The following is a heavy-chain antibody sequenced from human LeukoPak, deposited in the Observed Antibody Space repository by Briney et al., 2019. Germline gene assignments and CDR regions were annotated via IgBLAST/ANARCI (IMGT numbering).Heavy chain of an antibody. V-gene: IGHV3-30*03. J-gene: IGHJ6*02. CDR3: ASLGNYYGMDV. Sequence: GGSLRLSCAASGFTFSSYGMHWVRQAPGKGLEWVAVISYDGGNKYYADSVKGRFTISRDNSKNTLYLQMNSLRAEDTAVYYCASLGNYYGMDVWGQGTTVTVSS. CDR1: GFTFSSYG. D-gene: IGHD1-26*01. CDR2: ISYDGGNK.